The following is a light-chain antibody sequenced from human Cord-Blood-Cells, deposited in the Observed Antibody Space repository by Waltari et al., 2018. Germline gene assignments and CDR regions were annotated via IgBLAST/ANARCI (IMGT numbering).Light chain of an antibody. V-gene: IGLV3-21*04. CDR3: HVWDSSSDHV. Sequence: SYVLTQPPSVSVAPGKTARITCGGNNIGSKSVHWYQQKPGQAPVLVIYYDSDRPSGIPERFSGSNSGNTATLTISRVEAGDEADYYCHVWDSSSDHVFGTGTKVTVL. CDR2: YDS. CDR1: NIGSKS. J-gene: IGLJ1*01.